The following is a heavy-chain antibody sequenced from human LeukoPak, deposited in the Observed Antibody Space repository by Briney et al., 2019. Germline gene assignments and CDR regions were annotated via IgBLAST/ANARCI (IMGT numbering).Heavy chain of an antibody. Sequence: EASVKVSCKASGYTFTGYYMHWVRQAPGQGLEWMGWINPNSGGTNYAQNFQGRVTMTRDTSISTAYMELSRLRSDGTAVYFCARDIERFDYVWGSYRYMDYWGQGTLVTVSS. V-gene: IGHV1-2*02. CDR3: ARDIERFDYVWGSYRYMDY. J-gene: IGHJ4*02. CDR2: INPNSGGT. D-gene: IGHD3-16*02. CDR1: GYTFTGYY.